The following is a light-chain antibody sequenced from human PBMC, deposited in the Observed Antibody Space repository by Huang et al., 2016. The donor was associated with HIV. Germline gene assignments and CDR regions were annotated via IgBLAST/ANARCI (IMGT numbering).Light chain of an antibody. Sequence: EIVMTQSPATLSVSPGERATLSCRASKSVNSNFSWYQQKPGQAPRLFIYGASTRATGIPAWFSGSGSGTEFTLTISSLQSEDCAVYYCQHYNDWPPWTFGQGTKVEIK. V-gene: IGKV3-15*01. CDR3: QHYNDWPPWT. J-gene: IGKJ1*01. CDR2: GAS. CDR1: KSVNSN.